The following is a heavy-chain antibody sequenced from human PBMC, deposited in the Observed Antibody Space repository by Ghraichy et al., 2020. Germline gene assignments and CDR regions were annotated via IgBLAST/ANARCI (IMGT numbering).Heavy chain of an antibody. D-gene: IGHD6-13*01. Sequence: SGPTLVKPTQTLTLTCTFSGFSLSTSGVGVGWIRQPPGKALEWLALIYWDDDKRYSPSLKSRLTITKDTSKNQVVLTMTNMDPVDTATYYCAHRRPPQDSSSWYGGPSDAFDIWGQGTMVTVSS. CDR1: GFSLSTSGVG. J-gene: IGHJ3*02. CDR3: AHRRPPQDSSSWYGGPSDAFDI. V-gene: IGHV2-5*02. CDR2: IYWDDDK.